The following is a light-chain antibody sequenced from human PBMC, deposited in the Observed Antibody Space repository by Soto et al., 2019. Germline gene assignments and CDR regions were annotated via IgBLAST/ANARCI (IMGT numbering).Light chain of an antibody. V-gene: IGKV1-5*03. Sequence: DIQMTQSPSTLSASVGDRVTITCRASQSISSWVAWYQQKPGKAHKLLIYKASSLESGVPSRFSGSGSGTEFTLTIISLQPDDFATYYCQQYNSQYTLGEGTKLEIK. CDR1: QSISSW. CDR2: KAS. J-gene: IGKJ2*01. CDR3: QQYNSQYT.